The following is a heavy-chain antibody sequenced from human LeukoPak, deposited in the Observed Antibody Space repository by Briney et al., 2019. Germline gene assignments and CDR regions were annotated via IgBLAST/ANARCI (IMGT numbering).Heavy chain of an antibody. J-gene: IGHJ4*02. D-gene: IGHD1-26*01. CDR3: ARVRYSGSYSYCHY. CDR2: IYYTGST. CDR1: GGSISSYY. V-gene: IGHV4-59*08. Sequence: ASETLSLTCTLSGGSISSYYWSWIRQPPGKGLEWIGYIYYTGSTNYNPSLKSRVTISVDTSKNDFSLKLRSVTAADTAVYYCARVRYSGSYSYCHYWGQGTLVTVSS.